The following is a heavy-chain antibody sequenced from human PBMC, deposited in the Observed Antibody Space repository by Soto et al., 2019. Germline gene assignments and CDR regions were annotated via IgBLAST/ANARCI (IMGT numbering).Heavy chain of an antibody. Sequence: PGGSLRLSCAASGFIFSTYGMHWVRQAPGKGLEWVAMTWYDESHKYYADSVNGRFTISRDNSMNTLYLQMNSLRAEDTAVYYCATEYNADSAFDIWGQGTMVTVSS. D-gene: IGHD1-1*01. CDR1: GFIFSTYG. CDR2: TWYDESHK. J-gene: IGHJ3*02. CDR3: ATEYNADSAFDI. V-gene: IGHV3-33*01.